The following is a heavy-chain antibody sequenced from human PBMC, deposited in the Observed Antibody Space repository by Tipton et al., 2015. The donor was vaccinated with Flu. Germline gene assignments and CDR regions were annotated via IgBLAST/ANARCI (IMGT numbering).Heavy chain of an antibody. D-gene: IGHD5-18*01. Sequence: QVQLVQSGAEVKKPGSSVKVSCKASGVTFSNYAVSWVRQAPGQGLEWMGGIIPLFHTTKYAQKFQGRVTITADESTSTVYLELSSLSSEDTAVYYCARDHGYTYATYSYYYYGMDVWGQGTSVTVPS. CDR3: ARDHGYTYATYSYYYYGMDV. J-gene: IGHJ6*02. V-gene: IGHV1-69*01. CDR2: IIPLFHTT. CDR1: GVTFSNYA.